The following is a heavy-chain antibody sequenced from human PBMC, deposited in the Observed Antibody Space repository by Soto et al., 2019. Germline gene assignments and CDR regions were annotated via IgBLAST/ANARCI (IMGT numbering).Heavy chain of an antibody. CDR2: IYYSGIT. V-gene: IGHV4-39*01. Sequence: SETLCLTCPVSGISISNSIYYWGWIRRPPGKGLEWIGTIYYSGITYYNPSLKSRVIISVDTSKNQFSLKLTSVTAADTAVYYYLDYCGQGTLVSVS. CDR1: GISISNSIYY. CDR3: LDY. J-gene: IGHJ4*02.